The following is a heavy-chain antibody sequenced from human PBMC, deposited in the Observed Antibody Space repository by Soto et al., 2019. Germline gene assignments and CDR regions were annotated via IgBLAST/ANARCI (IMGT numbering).Heavy chain of an antibody. CDR3: ARDLNEYSSGYNWFDP. CDR1: GGSISSYY. CDR2: IYYSGST. D-gene: IGHD6-19*01. J-gene: IGHJ5*02. Sequence: PSETLSLTCTVSGGSISSYYWSWIRQPPGKGLEWIGYIYYSGSTNYNPSLKSRVTISVDTSKNQFSLKLSSVTAADTAVYYCARDLNEYSSGYNWFDPWGQGTLVTVSS. V-gene: IGHV4-59*01.